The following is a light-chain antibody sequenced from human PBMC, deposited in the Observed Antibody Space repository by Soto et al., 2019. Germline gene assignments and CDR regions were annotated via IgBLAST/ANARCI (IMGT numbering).Light chain of an antibody. CDR2: GAS. CDR1: QSVSSN. Sequence: EIVMTQSPATLSVSPGERATLSCRASQSVSSNFAWYQQKPGQAPRLLIYGASTSATGIPARFSGSGSGTEFTLTISSLQSEDFAVYYCQQYNNWPALYTFGQGTKLEIK. CDR3: QQYNNWPALYT. V-gene: IGKV3-15*01. J-gene: IGKJ2*01.